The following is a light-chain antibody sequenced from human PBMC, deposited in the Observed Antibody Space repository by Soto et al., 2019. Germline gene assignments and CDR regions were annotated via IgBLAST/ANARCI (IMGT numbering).Light chain of an antibody. V-gene: IGLV2-14*01. CDR3: SSFTSRTLYV. CDR1: SSDVGGYNY. Sequence: QSVLTQPASVSGSPGQSITISCTGTSSDVGGYNYVSWYQQHPGKAPKLMIYDVSNRPSGVSNRFSGSKSGNTASLTISGLQAEDEADYYCSSFTSRTLYVFGTGTKVTVL. J-gene: IGLJ1*01. CDR2: DVS.